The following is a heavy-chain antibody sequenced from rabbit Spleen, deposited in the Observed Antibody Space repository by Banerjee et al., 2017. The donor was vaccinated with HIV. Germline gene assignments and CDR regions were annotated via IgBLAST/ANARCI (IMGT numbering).Heavy chain of an antibody. CDR2: INAATAKP. CDR3: AREFLGVIGWNFYL. J-gene: IGHJ4*01. D-gene: IGHD1-1*01. V-gene: IGHV1S45*01. CDR1: GFSFSVRDV. Sequence: QEPLVESGGGLVQPEGSLTLTCKASGFSFSVRDVMCWVRQAPGKGLEWIACINAATAKPVYATWAKGRFTISRTSSTTVTLRMTSVTAADRATYFLAREFLGVIGWNFYLWGPGTLVTVS.